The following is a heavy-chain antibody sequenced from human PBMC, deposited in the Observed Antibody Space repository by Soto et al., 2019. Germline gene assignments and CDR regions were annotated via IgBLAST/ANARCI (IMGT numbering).Heavy chain of an antibody. D-gene: IGHD7-27*01. CDR3: ARRWGTYFDY. CDR2: IYYSGST. Sequence: PSETLSLTCTVSGGSISSYYWSWIRQPPGKGLEWIGYIYYSGSTNYNPSLKSRVTISVDTSQNQFSLKLSSVTAADTAVYYCARRWGTYFDYWGQGTLVTVSS. J-gene: IGHJ4*02. V-gene: IGHV4-59*01. CDR1: GGSISSYY.